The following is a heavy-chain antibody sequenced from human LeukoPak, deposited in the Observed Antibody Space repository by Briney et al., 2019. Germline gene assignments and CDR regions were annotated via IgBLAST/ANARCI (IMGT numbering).Heavy chain of an antibody. D-gene: IGHD5-24*01. CDR1: GFTFSSYS. CDR2: IRQGGSGE. V-gene: IGHV3-7*01. J-gene: IGHJ4*02. Sequence: GGPLTLSCAASGFTFSSYSMAWVRQAPGKGLEFVANIRQGGSGEEYVDSVKGRFTISRNNARNSLFLQMNSLRAEDTAVYYCARWRWQQSEFDFWGQGTLVTVPS. CDR3: ARWRWQQSEFDF.